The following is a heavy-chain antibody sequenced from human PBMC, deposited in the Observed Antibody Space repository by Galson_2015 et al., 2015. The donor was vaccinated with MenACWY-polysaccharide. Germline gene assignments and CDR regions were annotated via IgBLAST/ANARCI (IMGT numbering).Heavy chain of an antibody. V-gene: IGHV5-51*03. Sequence: QSGAEVKKPGESLKISCKGSGYSFTSYWIGWVRQMPGKGLEWMGIIYPGDSDTRYSPSFQGQVTISADKSISTAYLQWSSLKASDTAMYYCARGVQWLVRGAAPDYWGQGTLVTVSS. CDR1: GYSFTSYW. J-gene: IGHJ4*02. CDR3: ARGVQWLVRGAAPDY. CDR2: IYPGDSDT. D-gene: IGHD6-19*01.